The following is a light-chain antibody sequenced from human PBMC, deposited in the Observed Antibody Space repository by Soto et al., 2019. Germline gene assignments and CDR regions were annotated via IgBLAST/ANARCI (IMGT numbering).Light chain of an antibody. CDR3: QQYCSSPMYT. CDR1: QSVSSSY. Sequence: EIVLTQSPGTLSLSPGERATLSCRASQSVSSSYSAWYQQKPGQAPRLLIHGASARATGIPDRFSGSGAGTDFSLTISRLEPEDFAVYFCQQYCSSPMYTFGQGTKLEIK. J-gene: IGKJ2*01. V-gene: IGKV3-20*01. CDR2: GAS.